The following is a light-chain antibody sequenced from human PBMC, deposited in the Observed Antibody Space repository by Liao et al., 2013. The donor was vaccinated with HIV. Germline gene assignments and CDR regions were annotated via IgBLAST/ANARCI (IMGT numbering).Light chain of an antibody. CDR3: QVWDSSSDHPGV. V-gene: IGLV3-21*04. Sequence: ELTQPPSVSVAPGKTARITCGGNNIGTKSVHWFQQKPGQAPVLVIYYDSDRPSGIPERFSGSNSGNTATLTISRVEAGDEADYYCQVWDSSSDHPGVFGGGTKLTVL. CDR1: NIGTKS. J-gene: IGLJ3*02. CDR2: YDS.